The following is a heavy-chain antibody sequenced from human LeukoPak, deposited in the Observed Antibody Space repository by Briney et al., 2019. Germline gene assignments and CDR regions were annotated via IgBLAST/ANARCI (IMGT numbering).Heavy chain of an antibody. CDR1: GFTFSGHW. CDR2: IIGNGFST. CDR3: AKGRRDGYNYPLFDH. Sequence: PGGSLRLSCAASGFTFSGHWMSWVRQAPGKGLEWVATIIGNGFSTYYADSVNGRFIISRDNSQNTLFLQMNSLRAEDTAIYYCAKGRRDGYNYPLFDHWGHGALVTVSS. V-gene: IGHV3-23*01. D-gene: IGHD5-24*01. J-gene: IGHJ4*01.